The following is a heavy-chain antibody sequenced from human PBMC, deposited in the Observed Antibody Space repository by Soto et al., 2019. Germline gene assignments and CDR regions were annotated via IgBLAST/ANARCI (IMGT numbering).Heavy chain of an antibody. D-gene: IGHD6-13*01. J-gene: IGHJ4*02. CDR3: TTDPAAAGDYFDY. V-gene: IGHV3-15*01. CDR1: GFTFSNAW. CDR2: IKSKTDGGTT. Sequence: GSLRLSCAASGFTFSNAWMSWVRQAPGKGLEWVGRIKSKTDGGTTDYAAPVKGRFTISRDDSKNTLYLQMNSLKTEDTAVYYCTTDPAAAGDYFDYWGQGTLVTVS.